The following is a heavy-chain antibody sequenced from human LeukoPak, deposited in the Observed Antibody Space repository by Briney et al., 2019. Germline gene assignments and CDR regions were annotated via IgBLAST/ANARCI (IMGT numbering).Heavy chain of an antibody. Sequence: SETLSLTCTVSGGSISSYYWSWIRQPPGKGLEWIGYIYYSGSTNYNPSLKSRVTMSVDTSKNQFSLKLSSVTAADTAVYYCARDRSPYSSSWGLYYWGQGTLVTVSS. CDR2: IYYSGST. D-gene: IGHD6-13*01. CDR1: GGSISSYY. CDR3: ARDRSPYSSSWGLYY. V-gene: IGHV4-59*12. J-gene: IGHJ4*02.